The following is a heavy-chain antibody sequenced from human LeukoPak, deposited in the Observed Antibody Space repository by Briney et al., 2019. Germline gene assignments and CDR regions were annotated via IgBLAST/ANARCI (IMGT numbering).Heavy chain of an antibody. V-gene: IGHV1-8*01. CDR2: VNPNSANT. CDR1: GYTFTSYD. Sequence: HWASVKGSCKASGYTFTSYDINWVRQATGQGLEWMGWVNPNSANTAYAQKLQGRVTMTRNTSISTAYVELGSLRSEDTAVYYCAIKLSSGGYWGQGTLVTVSS. D-gene: IGHD3-22*01. CDR3: AIKLSSGGY. J-gene: IGHJ4*02.